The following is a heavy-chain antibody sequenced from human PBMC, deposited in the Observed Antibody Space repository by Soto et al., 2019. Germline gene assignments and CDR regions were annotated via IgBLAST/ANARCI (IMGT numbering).Heavy chain of an antibody. CDR1: GFTFSSYG. CDR3: ARETYSSGWNFDY. V-gene: IGHV3-33*01. J-gene: IGHJ4*02. Sequence: QVQLVESGGGVVQPGRSLRLSCAASGFTFSSYGMHWVRQAPGKGLEWVAVIWYDGSNKYYADSVKGRFTISRDNYKNTLYLQMNSLRAEDTAVYYCARETYSSGWNFDYWGQGTLVTVSS. D-gene: IGHD6-19*01. CDR2: IWYDGSNK.